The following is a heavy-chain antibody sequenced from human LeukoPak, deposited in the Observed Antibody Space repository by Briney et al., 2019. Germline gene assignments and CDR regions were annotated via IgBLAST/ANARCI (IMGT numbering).Heavy chain of an antibody. CDR3: AKNPYEYYFDY. J-gene: IGHJ4*02. CDR1: GYTFTGYY. CDR2: INPNSGDT. Sequence: GASVKVSCKASGYTFTGYYMHWVGQAPGQGGEWMGWINPNSGDTKYAQKFQGRVTMTRDTSIRTANMELSGLRSDDTAVYYCAKNPYEYYFDYWGQGTLVTVSS. D-gene: IGHD5-12*01. V-gene: IGHV1-2*02.